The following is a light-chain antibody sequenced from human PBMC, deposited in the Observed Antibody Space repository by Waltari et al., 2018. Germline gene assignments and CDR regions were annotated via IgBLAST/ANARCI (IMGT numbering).Light chain of an antibody. CDR1: QSFVHSDGNTY. CDR3: GQGTKVPYS. Sequence: DVVMTQSPLSLLITPGQPASIPCRSSQSFVHSDGNTYLSWYQQKPGQPPRLLIYKVSNRDSGVPDRFSGSGAGTDFTLKISRVEAEDVGVYYCGQGTKVPYSFGQGTKVEIK. V-gene: IGKV2-30*02. J-gene: IGKJ2*03. CDR2: KVS.